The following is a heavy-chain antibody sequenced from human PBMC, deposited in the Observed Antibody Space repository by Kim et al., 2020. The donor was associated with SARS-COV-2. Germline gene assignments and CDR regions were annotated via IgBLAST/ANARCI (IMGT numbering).Heavy chain of an antibody. J-gene: IGHJ4*02. D-gene: IGHD3-10*01. CDR2: IYYSGST. Sequence: SETLSLTCTVSGGSISSSSYYWGWIRQPPGKGLEWIGSIYYSGSTYYNPSLKSRVTISVDTSKNQFSLKLSSVTAADTAVYYCARPFGGKGTVAEGDYWGQGTLVTVSS. CDR1: GGSISSSSYY. V-gene: IGHV4-39*01. CDR3: ARPFGGKGTVAEGDY.